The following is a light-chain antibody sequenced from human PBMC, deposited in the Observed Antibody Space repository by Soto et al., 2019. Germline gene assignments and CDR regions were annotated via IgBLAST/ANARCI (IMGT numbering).Light chain of an antibody. CDR2: AAS. CDR3: QKYNSATWT. CDR1: QGISNY. Sequence: DIQMTQSPSSLSASVGDRVTITCRASQGISNYLAWYQQKPGKVPRLLIFAASTLQSGAPSRFRGAGSETDFTLTINGLQPEAVATYYCQKYNSATWTFGQGTKVEIK. V-gene: IGKV1-27*01. J-gene: IGKJ1*01.